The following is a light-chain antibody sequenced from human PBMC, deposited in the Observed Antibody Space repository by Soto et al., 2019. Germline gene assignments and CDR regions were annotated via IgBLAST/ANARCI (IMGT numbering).Light chain of an antibody. CDR1: QSVNRF. CDR2: GAS. V-gene: IGKV3-11*01. J-gene: IGKJ5*01. CDR3: QQRSNWPPT. Sequence: EIVLTQSPGTLSLSPGERATLSCRASQSVNRFLAWFQQKPGQAPRLLIYGASNRATGIPARFSGSGSGTDFTLTISSLEPEDFAVYYCQQRSNWPPTFGQGTRLEIK.